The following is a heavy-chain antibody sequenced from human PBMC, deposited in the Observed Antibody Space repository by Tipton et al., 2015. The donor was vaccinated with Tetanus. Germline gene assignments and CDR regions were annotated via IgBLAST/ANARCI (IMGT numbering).Heavy chain of an antibody. CDR2: LTDTGKYQ. D-gene: IGHD1-26*01. V-gene: IGHV3-30*03. J-gene: IGHJ4*02. CDR1: GFTFSSYT. CDR3: VRGARGWVMSFHFES. Sequence: SLSLTCAASGFTFSSYTMHWVRQTPDRGLEWLAMLTDTGKYQSSAESVKGRFSISRDNSMNTLYPRVDNLRPEDTAVYYCVRGARGWVMSFHFESWGQGTQVTVSS.